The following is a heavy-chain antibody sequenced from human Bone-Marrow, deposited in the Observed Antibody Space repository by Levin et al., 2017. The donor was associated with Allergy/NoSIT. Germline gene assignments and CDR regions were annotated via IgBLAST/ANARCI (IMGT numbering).Heavy chain of an antibody. D-gene: IGHD3-16*01. V-gene: IGHV3-21*05. Sequence: GGSLRLSCAASEFTFNHYDMNWVRQAPGKGLEWVSYISSSSSHIYYADSVRGRFTISRDNAKNSLYLQMNSLRAEDTAVYYCAKDGGRAARGSGMDVWGQGTTVTVSS. CDR3: AKDGGRAARGSGMDV. CDR1: EFTFNHYD. J-gene: IGHJ6*02. CDR2: ISSSSSHI.